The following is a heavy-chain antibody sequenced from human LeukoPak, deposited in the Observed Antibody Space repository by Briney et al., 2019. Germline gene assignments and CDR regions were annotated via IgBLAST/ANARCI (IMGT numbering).Heavy chain of an antibody. CDR3: ARDRRSSSDLFDY. D-gene: IGHD6-6*01. CDR1: GFTFSSYG. Sequence: GRSLRLSCAASGFTFSSYGMHWVRQAPGKGLEGVAVIWYDGSNKYYADSVKGRFTISRDNSKNTLYLQMNSLRAEDTAVYYCARDRRSSSDLFDYWGQGTLVTVSS. CDR2: IWYDGSNK. V-gene: IGHV3-33*01. J-gene: IGHJ4*02.